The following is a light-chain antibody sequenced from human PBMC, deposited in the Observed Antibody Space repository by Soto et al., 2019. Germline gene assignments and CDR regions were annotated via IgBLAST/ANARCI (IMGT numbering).Light chain of an antibody. Sequence: DIQLTQSPSFLSASVGDRVTITCRASQGISSYLAWYQQKPGKAPKLLIYAASTLQSGVPSRFSGSGSGTEFTLTISSLQHEDFATYYCQQLNSYRTFGQGTRLEIK. CDR3: QQLNSYRT. CDR1: QGISSY. V-gene: IGKV1-9*01. CDR2: AAS. J-gene: IGKJ5*01.